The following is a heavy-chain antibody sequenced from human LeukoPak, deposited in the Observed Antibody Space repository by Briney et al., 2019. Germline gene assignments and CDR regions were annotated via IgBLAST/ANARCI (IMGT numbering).Heavy chain of an antibody. CDR3: ARESERLGWFDP. J-gene: IGHJ5*02. Sequence: GGSLRLSCAASEFTFSSYAMTWVRQAPGKGLEWVANINQDGSQKYYVDSVKGRFTISRDNAKNSMCLQMNSLTDEDTAVYYCARESERLGWFDPWGQGTLVTVSS. D-gene: IGHD1-26*01. CDR1: EFTFSSYA. V-gene: IGHV3-7*04. CDR2: INQDGSQK.